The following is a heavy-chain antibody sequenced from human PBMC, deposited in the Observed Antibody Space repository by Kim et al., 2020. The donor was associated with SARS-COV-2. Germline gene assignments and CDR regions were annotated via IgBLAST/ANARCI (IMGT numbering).Heavy chain of an antibody. CDR2: IKQDGSEK. Sequence: GGSLRLSCAASGFTFSSYWMSWVRQAPGKGLEWVANIKQDGSEKYYVDSVKGRFTISRDNAKNSLYLQMNSLRAEDTAVYYCARDRPYYDSSGYKRTFDPWGQGTLVTVSS. V-gene: IGHV3-7*01. CDR3: ARDRPYYDSSGYKRTFDP. D-gene: IGHD3-22*01. J-gene: IGHJ5*02. CDR1: GFTFSSYW.